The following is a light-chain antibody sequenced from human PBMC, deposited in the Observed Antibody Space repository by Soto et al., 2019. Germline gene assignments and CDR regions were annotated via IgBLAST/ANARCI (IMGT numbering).Light chain of an antibody. J-gene: IGKJ1*01. Sequence: EIVLTQSPGTLSLSPGERATLSCRASQSVSSSSLAWYQQKPGQAPRLLIYVTSTRATGIPDRFSGSASGTDFTLTISGLEPEDFAVYYCQQYGSSPWTFGQGTKVEIK. V-gene: IGKV3-20*01. CDR2: VTS. CDR1: QSVSSSS. CDR3: QQYGSSPWT.